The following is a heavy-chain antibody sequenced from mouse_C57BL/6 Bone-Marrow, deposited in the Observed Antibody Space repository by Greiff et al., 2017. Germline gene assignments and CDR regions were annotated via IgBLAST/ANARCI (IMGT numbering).Heavy chain of an antibody. J-gene: IGHJ4*01. D-gene: IGHD1-1*01. V-gene: IGHV1-81*01. CDR2: IYPRSGNP. CDR1: GYTFTSYG. CDR3: ARDYYYGYYYAMDY. Sequence: QVQLQQSGAELARPGASVKLSCKASGYTFTSYGISWVKQRTGQGLEWIGEIYPRSGNPYYNEKFKGKATLTADKSSSTVYMELRSLTSEDSAVYFCARDYYYGYYYAMDYWGQGTSVTVSS.